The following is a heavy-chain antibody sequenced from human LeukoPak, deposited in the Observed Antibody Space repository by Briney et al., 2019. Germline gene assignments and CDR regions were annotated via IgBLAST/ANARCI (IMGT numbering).Heavy chain of an antibody. V-gene: IGHV1-18*01. Sequence: GASVKVSCKASGYTFTSYGISWVRQAPGQGLEWMGWISAYNGNTNYAQKLQGRVTMTTDTSTSTAYMELRSLTSDDTAVYYCARESSQITMIRGVMGYWGQGTLVTVSS. J-gene: IGHJ4*02. D-gene: IGHD3-10*01. CDR2: ISAYNGNT. CDR3: ARESSQITMIRGVMGY. CDR1: GYTFTSYG.